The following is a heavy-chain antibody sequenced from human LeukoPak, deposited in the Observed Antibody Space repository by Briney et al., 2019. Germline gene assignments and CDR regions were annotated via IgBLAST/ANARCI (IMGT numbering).Heavy chain of an antibody. CDR3: AREPSHPGIAVAGTNWFDP. D-gene: IGHD6-19*01. J-gene: IGHJ5*02. CDR1: GYTLTGYY. Sequence: ASVKVSCKASGYTLTGYYMHWVRQAPGQGLEWMGWINPNSGGTNYAQKFQGRVTMTRDTSISTAYMELSRLRSDDTAVYYCAREPSHPGIAVAGTNWFDPWGQGTLVTVSS. V-gene: IGHV1-2*02. CDR2: INPNSGGT.